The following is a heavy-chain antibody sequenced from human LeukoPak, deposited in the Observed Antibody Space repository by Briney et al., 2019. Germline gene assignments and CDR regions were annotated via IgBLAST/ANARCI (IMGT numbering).Heavy chain of an antibody. D-gene: IGHD1-26*01. V-gene: IGHV3-48*02. CDR3: ARDPQIIVGATNHFDN. J-gene: IGHJ4*02. Sequence: GGSLRLSCAASGFTFSSCSMNWVRQAPGKGLEWISYISRSSSIIYYADSVKGRFTISRDNAKNSLYLQMNSLRDEDTAVYYCARDPQIIVGATNHFDNWGQETLVTVSS. CDR2: ISRSSSII. CDR1: GFTFSSCS.